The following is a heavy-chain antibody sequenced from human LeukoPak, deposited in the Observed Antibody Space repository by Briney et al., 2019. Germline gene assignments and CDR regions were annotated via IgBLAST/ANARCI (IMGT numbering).Heavy chain of an antibody. CDR2: IYYSGST. Sequence: SETLSLTCTVSGGSISSYYWSWIRQPPGKGLEWIGYIYYSGSTNYNPSLKSRVTISVDTSKNQFSLKLSSVTAADTAVYCCARGAYYDSSGYYYDWFDPWGQGTLVTVSS. CDR3: ARGAYYDSSGYYYDWFDP. D-gene: IGHD3-22*01. J-gene: IGHJ5*02. CDR1: GGSISSYY. V-gene: IGHV4-59*01.